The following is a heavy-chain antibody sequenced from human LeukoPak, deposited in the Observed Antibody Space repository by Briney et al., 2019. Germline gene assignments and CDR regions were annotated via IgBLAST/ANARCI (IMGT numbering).Heavy chain of an antibody. Sequence: GGSLRLSCTTSGFTFSHYEMNWVRQAPGKGLEWVSYISSSGSTRYYADSVKGRFTISRDNAKNSLHLQMNSLRAEDAAVYYCARDPFRDYDSSGYFDFWGQGTPVTVSS. CDR1: GFTFSHYE. D-gene: IGHD3-22*01. V-gene: IGHV3-48*03. CDR3: ARDPFRDYDSSGYFDF. J-gene: IGHJ4*02. CDR2: ISSSGSTR.